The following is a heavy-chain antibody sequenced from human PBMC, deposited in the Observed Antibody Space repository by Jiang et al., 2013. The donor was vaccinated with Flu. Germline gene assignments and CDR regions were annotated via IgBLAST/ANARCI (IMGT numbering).Heavy chain of an antibody. CDR3: AKGPYSSGRFDY. D-gene: IGHD6-19*01. Sequence: VQLVESGAEVKKPGASVKVSCKASGHILTSQYIHWVRQAPGQGLEWMGIIYPSGDSTRYAQKFQGRVTMTRDPSTTTVNMELNSLRSEDTAVYFCAKGPYSSGRFDYWGQGTLVTVSS. V-gene: IGHV1-46*01. J-gene: IGHJ4*02. CDR2: IYPSGDST. CDR1: GHILTSQY.